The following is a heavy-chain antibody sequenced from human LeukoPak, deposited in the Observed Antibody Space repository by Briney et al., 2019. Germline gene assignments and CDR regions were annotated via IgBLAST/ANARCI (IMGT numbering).Heavy chain of an antibody. CDR3: GRPLSYYSDSSGDNAFDI. CDR1: GYSISSGYY. D-gene: IGHD3-22*01. J-gene: IGHJ3*02. Sequence: SETLSLTCTVSGYSISSGYYWGWIRQPPGKGLEWIGNIYHSGSTYYNPSLRSRVTISVDTSKNQFSLKLSSVTAADTAVYYCGRPLSYYSDSSGDNAFDIWGQGTMVTVSS. CDR2: IYHSGST. V-gene: IGHV4-38-2*02.